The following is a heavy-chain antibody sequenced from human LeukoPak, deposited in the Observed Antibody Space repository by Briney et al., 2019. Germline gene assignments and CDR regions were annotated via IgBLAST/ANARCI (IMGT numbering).Heavy chain of an antibody. D-gene: IGHD3-22*01. CDR3: ARGGQAYYYDSSGF. CDR2: INPNSGGT. CDR1: GGTFNSYA. J-gene: IGHJ4*02. Sequence: GASVKVSCKASGGTFNSYAISWVRQAPGQGLEWMGWINPNSGGTNYAQKFQGRVTMTRDTSISTAYMELSRLRSDDTAVYYCARGGQAYYYDSSGFWGQGTLVTVSS. V-gene: IGHV1-2*02.